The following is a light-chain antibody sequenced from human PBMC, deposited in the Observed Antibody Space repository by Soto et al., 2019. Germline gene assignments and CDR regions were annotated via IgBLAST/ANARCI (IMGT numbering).Light chain of an antibody. CDR2: EVT. Sequence: ALAHPASVSGSPGQSIAISCTGTRSDVGAYNYVSWYQQHPGKAPKLMISEVTNRPSGVSDRFSGSKSGNTASLTISGLQAEDEADYYCSSFTSRFTFVFGTGTKVTVL. V-gene: IGLV2-14*01. CDR1: RSDVGAYNY. CDR3: SSFTSRFTFV. J-gene: IGLJ1*01.